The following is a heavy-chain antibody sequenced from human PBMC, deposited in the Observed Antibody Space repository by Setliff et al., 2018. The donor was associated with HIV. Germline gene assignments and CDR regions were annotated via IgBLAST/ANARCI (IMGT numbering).Heavy chain of an antibody. J-gene: IGHJ4*02. V-gene: IGHV1-18*01. CDR2: ISAYIGDT. CDR1: GYPFDSYG. Sequence: ASVKVSCKTSGYPFDSYGISWVRQAPGEGLEWMGWISAYIGDTKYAQRFQGRVTMTTDPSTPTAYMELRSLKSEDTAVYYCARAVGGSNYFDYSGYQDFWGQGTRVTVSS. D-gene: IGHD3-22*01. CDR3: ARAVGGSNYFDYSGYQDF.